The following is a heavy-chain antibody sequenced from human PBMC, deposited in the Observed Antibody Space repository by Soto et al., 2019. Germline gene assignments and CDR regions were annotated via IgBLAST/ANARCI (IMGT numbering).Heavy chain of an antibody. D-gene: IGHD1-26*01. CDR1: GGSISSSNW. J-gene: IGHJ6*02. CDR2: IYHSGST. Sequence: QVQLQESGPGLVKPSGTLSLTCAVSGGSISSSNWWSWVRQPPGKGLEWIGEIYHSGSTNYNPSLKSRVTISVDKSKTQCSLKLSSGTAADTAVYYCARVSGSYYYGMDVWGQGTTVTVSS. CDR3: ARVSGSYYYGMDV. V-gene: IGHV4-4*02.